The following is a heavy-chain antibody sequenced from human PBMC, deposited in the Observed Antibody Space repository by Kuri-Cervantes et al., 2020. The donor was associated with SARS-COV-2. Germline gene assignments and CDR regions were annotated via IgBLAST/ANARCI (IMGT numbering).Heavy chain of an antibody. D-gene: IGHD3-16*01. Sequence: GESLKISCAASGFTFSSYAMSWVRQAPGKGLEWVSAISGSGGSTYYADSVKGRFTISRDNSKNTLYLQMNSLRAEDTAVYYCAKSWGRHYFDYWGQGTLVTVSS. CDR1: GFTFSSYA. CDR2: ISGSGGST. J-gene: IGHJ4*02. V-gene: IGHV3-23*01. CDR3: AKSWGRHYFDY.